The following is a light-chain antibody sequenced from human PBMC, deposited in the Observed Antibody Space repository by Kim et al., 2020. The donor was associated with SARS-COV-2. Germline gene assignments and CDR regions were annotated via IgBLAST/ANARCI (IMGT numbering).Light chain of an antibody. J-gene: IGLJ3*02. CDR1: SGKSSYI. V-gene: IGLV4-60*03. CDR2: VEDSGGF. Sequence: STGKLTCTLSSGKSSYIIAWHQQQPGKAPRYLMKVEDSGGFNKGSGIPERFSGSSSGADRYLTISNLQSEDEADYYCETWDSDTRVFGGGTQLTVL. CDR3: ETWDSDTRV.